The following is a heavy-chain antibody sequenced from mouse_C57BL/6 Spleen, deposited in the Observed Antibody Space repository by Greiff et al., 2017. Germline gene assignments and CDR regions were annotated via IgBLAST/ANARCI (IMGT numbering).Heavy chain of an antibody. CDR1: GFTFSDYY. CDR3: ARHSGGIFDY. CDR2: ISNGGGST. J-gene: IGHJ2*01. Sequence: EVHLVESGGGLVQPGGSLKLSCAASGFTFSDYYMYWVRQTPEKRLEWVAYISNGGGSTYYPDTVKGRFTISRDNAKNTLYLQMSRLKSEATAMYYCARHSGGIFDYWGQGTTLTVSS. V-gene: IGHV5-12*01. D-gene: IGHD1-1*02.